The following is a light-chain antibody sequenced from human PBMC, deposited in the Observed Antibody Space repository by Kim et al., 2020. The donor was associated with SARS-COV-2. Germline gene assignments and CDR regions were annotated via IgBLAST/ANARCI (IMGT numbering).Light chain of an antibody. CDR3: YSAADNNLV. CDR1: VLARKF. CDR2: KDT. Sequence: SYELTQPPSLSVSPGQTARITCSGDVLARKFARWFQQRPGQAPVLAIYKDTERPSEIPERFSGSSSGTTVTLTISGAQVEDEADYYCYSAADNNLVFGGG. J-gene: IGLJ3*02. V-gene: IGLV3-27*01.